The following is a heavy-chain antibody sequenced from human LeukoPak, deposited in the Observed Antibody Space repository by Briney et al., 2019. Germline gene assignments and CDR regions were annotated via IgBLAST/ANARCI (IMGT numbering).Heavy chain of an antibody. CDR3: AKDIAAAGTSGGYMDV. D-gene: IGHD6-13*01. CDR1: RFTFDDYG. V-gene: IGHV3-20*04. J-gene: IGHJ6*03. CDR2: INWNGGNI. Sequence: GGSLRLSCVVSRFTFDDYGMSWVRQAPGEGLEWVSHINWNGGNIGYADSVKGRFTISRDNAKNSLYLQMNSLRAEDTALYYCAKDIAAAGTSGGYMDVWGKGTTVTISS.